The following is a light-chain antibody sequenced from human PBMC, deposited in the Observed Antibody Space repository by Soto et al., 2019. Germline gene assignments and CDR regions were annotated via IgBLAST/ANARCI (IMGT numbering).Light chain of an antibody. CDR2: DVS. J-gene: IGLJ1*01. CDR1: SSDVGGYKY. Sequence: SVLTQPASVSGSPGQSIAISCTGTSSDVGGYKYVSWYQQHPGKAPKLVIYDVSNRPSGVSDRFSGSKSGNTASLTISGLQAEDEGDFYCSSYTRTSTYVFGTGTKVTVL. V-gene: IGLV2-14*01. CDR3: SSYTRTSTYV.